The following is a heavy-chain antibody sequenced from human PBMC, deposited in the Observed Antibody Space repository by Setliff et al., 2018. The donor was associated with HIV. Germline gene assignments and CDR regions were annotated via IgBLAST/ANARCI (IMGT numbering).Heavy chain of an antibody. J-gene: IGHJ5*02. Sequence: PSETLSLTCTVSGGSMKNFYWTWVRQVPGGRLQWIGHIHYSGIVNYSPSLSSRLTISAQTSKNQFSLTLKSVTTADTALYFGARVAKDSSFFSTSGPSYFDPWGHGTLVTVSS. V-gene: IGHV4-59*01. CDR3: ARVAKDSSFFSTSGPSYFDP. D-gene: IGHD3-10*01. CDR2: IHYSGIV. CDR1: GGSMKNFY.